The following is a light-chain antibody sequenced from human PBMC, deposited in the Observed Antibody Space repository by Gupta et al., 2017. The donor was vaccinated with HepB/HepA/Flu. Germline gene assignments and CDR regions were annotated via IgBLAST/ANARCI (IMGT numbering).Light chain of an antibody. CDR2: DVS. CDR3: CSYAGSYPVV. V-gene: IGLV2-11*01. CDR1: SSDVGGYNY. J-gene: IGLJ2*01. Sequence: QSALTQPRPVSGSPGQSVTISCTGTSSDVGGYNYVSLYQQPPGKAPKLMIYDVSKRPSGVPDRFSGSKSGNTASLTISGLQAEDEADYYCCSYAGSYPVVFGGGTKLTVL.